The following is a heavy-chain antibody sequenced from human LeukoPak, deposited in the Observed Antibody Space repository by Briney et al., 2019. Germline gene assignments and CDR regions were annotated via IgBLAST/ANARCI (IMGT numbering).Heavy chain of an antibody. Sequence: PGGSLRLSCAASGFTFSNYWMSWVRQAPGKGLEWVANIKLDGTEKYYVDSVKGRFTISRDNAKNSLFLQMNSLRAEDTAVYYCVRDRYFDYWGQGILVTVSS. V-gene: IGHV3-7*01. CDR3: VRDRYFDY. J-gene: IGHJ4*02. CDR2: IKLDGTEK. CDR1: GFTFSNYW.